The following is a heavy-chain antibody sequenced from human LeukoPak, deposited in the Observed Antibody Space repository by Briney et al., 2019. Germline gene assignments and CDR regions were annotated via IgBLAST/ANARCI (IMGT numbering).Heavy chain of an antibody. CDR3: ARVLYGSSGWYDMKGAY. D-gene: IGHD6-19*01. CDR1: GYSISSGYY. V-gene: IGHV4-38-2*01. J-gene: IGHJ4*02. CDR2: IYHSAST. Sequence: SETLSLTCAVSGYSISSGYYWGWIRQPPGKGLEWIGSIYHSASTYYHPSLKSRVTISVDTSKNQFSLKLSSGTAADTAVYYCARVLYGSSGWYDMKGAYWGQGTLVTVSS.